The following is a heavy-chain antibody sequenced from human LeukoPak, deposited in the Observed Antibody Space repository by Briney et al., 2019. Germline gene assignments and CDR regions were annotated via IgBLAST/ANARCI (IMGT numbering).Heavy chain of an antibody. CDR3: ADGPTVTTSDY. Sequence: SETLSLTCTVSGGPISSSSYYWGWIRQPPGKGLEWIGSIYYSGSTYYNPSLKSRVTISVDTSKNQFSLKLSSVTAADTAVYYCADGPTVTTSDYWGQGTLVTVSS. J-gene: IGHJ4*02. CDR1: GGPISSSSYY. CDR2: IYYSGST. V-gene: IGHV4-39*07. D-gene: IGHD4-17*01.